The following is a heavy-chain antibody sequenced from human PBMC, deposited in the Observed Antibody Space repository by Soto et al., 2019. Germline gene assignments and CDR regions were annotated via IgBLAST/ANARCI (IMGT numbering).Heavy chain of an antibody. Sequence: ASVKVSCKASGYSFSHYGINWVRQAPGQGLEWMGWINTKTGHRNYAQKFEDRLTMTTATSTNTVYMELKRLRSDDTAVYYCARDRLRGYDSSGFYSWGQGTPVTVSS. J-gene: IGHJ4*02. D-gene: IGHD3-22*01. CDR1: GYSFSHYG. CDR2: INTKTGHR. CDR3: ARDRLRGYDSSGFYS. V-gene: IGHV1-18*01.